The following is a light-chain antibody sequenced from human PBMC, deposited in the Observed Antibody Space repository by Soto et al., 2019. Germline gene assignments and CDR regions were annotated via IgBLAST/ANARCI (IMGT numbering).Light chain of an antibody. CDR2: DAT. CDR1: QSVSSY. Sequence: EIVLTQSPATLSLYPGERATLSCRASQSVSSYLAWYQQKPGQAPRLLNYDATNRAAGIPARFSGSGSGTDFTLTISGLEPEDFAVYYCQHRSNWPLTFGGGTKVEIK. CDR3: QHRSNWPLT. V-gene: IGKV3-11*01. J-gene: IGKJ4*01.